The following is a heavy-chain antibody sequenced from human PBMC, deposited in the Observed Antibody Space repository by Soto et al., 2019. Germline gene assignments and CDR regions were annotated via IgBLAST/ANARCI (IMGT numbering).Heavy chain of an antibody. CDR3: ARAGYDSSGYYFYAMDV. J-gene: IGHJ6*02. Sequence: GGSLRLSCVASGFILSGYDMHWVRQATGEGLEWVSAIGTAGDPYYSGSVKGRFTISRGNAENSVYLQMNSLRAGDTAVYYCARAGYDSSGYYFYAMDVWGPGTTVTVSS. D-gene: IGHD3-22*01. CDR1: GFILSGYD. V-gene: IGHV3-13*05. CDR2: IGTAGDP.